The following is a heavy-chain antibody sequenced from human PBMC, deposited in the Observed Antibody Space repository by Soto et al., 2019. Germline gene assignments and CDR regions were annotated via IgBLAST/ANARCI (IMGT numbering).Heavy chain of an antibody. D-gene: IGHD2-8*02. J-gene: IGHJ4*02. CDR1: GGSFSGYS. CDR2: IYHSGST. CDR3: ARDKITGLFDY. V-gene: IGHV4-34*01. Sequence: PSETLSLTCAVYGGSFSGYSWTWIRQSPGKGLEWIGEIYHSGSTNYNPSLKSRVTISVDKSKNQFSLKLSSVTAADTAVYYCARDKITGLFDYWGQGTLVTVSS.